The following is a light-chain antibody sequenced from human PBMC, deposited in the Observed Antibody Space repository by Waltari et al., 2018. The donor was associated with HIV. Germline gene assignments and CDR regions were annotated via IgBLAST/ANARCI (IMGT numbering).Light chain of an antibody. CDR1: ISDIGGLNL. V-gene: IGLV2-14*01. CDR2: EVT. Sequence: QPALTQPASVSGSPGQSTTISCTEPISDIGGLNLVYWFQQHPSRAPNLLISEVTYRPSGVSDRFSASKSGNTASLTISGLQAEDEADYYCSSYAPAFSLMFGGGTKVTVL. CDR3: SSYAPAFSLM. J-gene: IGLJ3*02.